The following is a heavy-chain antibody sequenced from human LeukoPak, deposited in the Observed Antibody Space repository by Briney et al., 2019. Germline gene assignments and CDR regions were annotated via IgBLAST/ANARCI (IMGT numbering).Heavy chain of an antibody. CDR3: AKGRGYCSGGSCYSGFDY. J-gene: IGHJ4*02. Sequence: GGSLRLSCAASGFTFSSYALHWVRQAPNKGLEWVAIVSYDGSIKYYADSVRGRFTISRDNSKNTLYLQMNSLRAEDTAVYYCAKGRGYCSGGSCYSGFDYWGQGTLVTVSS. CDR2: VSYDGSIK. V-gene: IGHV3-30-3*01. CDR1: GFTFSSYA. D-gene: IGHD2-15*01.